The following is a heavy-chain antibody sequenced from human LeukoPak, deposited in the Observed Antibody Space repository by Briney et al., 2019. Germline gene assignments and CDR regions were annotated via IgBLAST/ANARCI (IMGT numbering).Heavy chain of an antibody. J-gene: IGHJ5*02. Sequence: SETLSLTCTVSGGSVSSGSYYWSWIRQPPGKGLEWIGYIYYSGSTNYNPSLKSRVTISVDTSKNQFSLKLSSVTAADTAVYYCARDLRHNWNSPAANWFDPWGQGTLVTVSS. CDR3: ARDLRHNWNSPAANWFDP. D-gene: IGHD1-7*01. CDR2: IYYSGST. CDR1: GGSVSSGSYY. V-gene: IGHV4-61*01.